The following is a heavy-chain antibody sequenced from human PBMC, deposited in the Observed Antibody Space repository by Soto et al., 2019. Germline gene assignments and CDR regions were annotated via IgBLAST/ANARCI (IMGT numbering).Heavy chain of an antibody. V-gene: IGHV3-23*01. J-gene: IGHJ4*02. CDR3: AKPFSSHWYDSFTN. D-gene: IGHD6-13*01. CDR2: SSGSDDST. CDR1: EFTFSDHA. Sequence: GGSLRLSCVASEFTFSDHAMSWVRQAPGKGLEWVSASSGSDDSTYYADSVKGRFTISRDTSKNTLYLQMNSLRAEDTALYYCAKPFSSHWYDSFTNWGQGAQVTVSS.